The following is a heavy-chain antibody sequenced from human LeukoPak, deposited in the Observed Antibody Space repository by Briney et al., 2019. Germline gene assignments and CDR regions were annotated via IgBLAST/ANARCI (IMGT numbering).Heavy chain of an antibody. Sequence: ASVKVSCKASGYTFTSYGISWVRQAPGQGLEWMGWISAYNGNTNYARKLQGRVTMTTDTSTSTAYMELRSLRSDDTAVYYCARDAEWELRAADLAYWGQGTLVTVSS. CDR3: ARDAEWELRAADLAY. J-gene: IGHJ4*02. CDR2: ISAYNGNT. V-gene: IGHV1-18*01. CDR1: GYTFTSYG. D-gene: IGHD1-26*01.